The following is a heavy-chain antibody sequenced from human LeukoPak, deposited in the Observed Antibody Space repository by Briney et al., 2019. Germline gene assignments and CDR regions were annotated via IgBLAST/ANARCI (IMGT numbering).Heavy chain of an antibody. V-gene: IGHV3-33*01. CDR3: ARQEIGDLDAFDI. Sequence: GGSLRLSCAASGFPFSSYGMHWVRQAPGKGLEWVAVIWYDGSNKYCADSVKGRFTISRDNPKNTLYLQMNSLRAEDTAVYYCARQEIGDLDAFDIWGQGTMVTVSS. CDR1: GFPFSSYG. D-gene: IGHD2/OR15-2a*01. CDR2: IWYDGSNK. J-gene: IGHJ3*02.